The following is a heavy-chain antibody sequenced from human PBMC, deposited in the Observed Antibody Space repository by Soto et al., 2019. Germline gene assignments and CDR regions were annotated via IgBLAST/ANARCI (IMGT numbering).Heavy chain of an antibody. Sequence: GGSLRLSCAGSGFFFQNYAMHWVRLAPGKGLEWAAYIFYDGSNDNYADSVKGRFTVSRDNSEGMMYLQMNNLRVEDTGVYFCARAMTMTLARIFGMDVWGLGTTVTVSS. D-gene: IGHD3-3*01. CDR2: IFYDGSND. CDR3: ARAMTMTLARIFGMDV. J-gene: IGHJ6*02. V-gene: IGHV3-33*01. CDR1: GFFFQNYA.